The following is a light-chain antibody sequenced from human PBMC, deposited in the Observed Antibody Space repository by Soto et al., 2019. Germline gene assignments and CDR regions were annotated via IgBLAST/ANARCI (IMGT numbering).Light chain of an antibody. CDR1: QSVSSSY. V-gene: IGKV3-20*01. Sequence: EIVLTQSPGTLSLSPGERATLSCSASQSVSSSYLAWYQQKPGQAPRLLIYGASSRATGIPDRFSGSGSGTEFTLTISSLQPEDFAVYYCQQYNNWPPWTFGQGTKVDI. CDR3: QQYNNWPPWT. CDR2: GAS. J-gene: IGKJ1*01.